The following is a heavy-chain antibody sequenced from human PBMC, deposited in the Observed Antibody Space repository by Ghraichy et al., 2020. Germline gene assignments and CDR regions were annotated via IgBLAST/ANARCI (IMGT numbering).Heavy chain of an antibody. D-gene: IGHD4-23*01. J-gene: IGHJ6*02. CDR2: ITSSGRTI. CDR1: GFAFGSYS. CDR3: ARGSRVVRFYYYDGMDV. Sequence: GGSLRLSCVGSGFAFGSYSMNWVRQSPGKGLEWVSYITSSGRTIFYADSVKGRFTISRDNAQNSLFLQMTSLTDADTAVYYCARGSRVVRFYYYDGMDVWGQGTTVTVSS. V-gene: IGHV3-48*02.